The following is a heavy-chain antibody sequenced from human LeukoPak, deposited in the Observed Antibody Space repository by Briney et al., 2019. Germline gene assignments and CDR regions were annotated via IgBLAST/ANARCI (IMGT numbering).Heavy chain of an antibody. CDR3: ARDGDGYNPTLFDY. V-gene: IGHV3-53*01. CDR1: GFTVSSNY. D-gene: IGHD5-24*01. Sequence: PGGSLRLSCAASGFTVSSNYMSWVRQAPGKGLEWVSVIYSGGSTYYADSVKGRITISRDNSKNTLYLQMNSLRAEDTAVYYCARDGDGYNPTLFDYWGQGTLVTVSS. J-gene: IGHJ4*02. CDR2: IYSGGST.